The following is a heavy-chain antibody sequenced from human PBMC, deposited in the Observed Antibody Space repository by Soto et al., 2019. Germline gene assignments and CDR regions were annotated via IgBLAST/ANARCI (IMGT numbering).Heavy chain of an antibody. V-gene: IGHV4-31*03. J-gene: IGHJ6*03. CDR3: ARGSYGSGSLYYYYYMDV. Sequence: TLSLTCTVSGGSISSGGYYWSWIRQHPGKGLEWIGYIYYSGSTYYNPSLKSRVTISVDTSKNQFSLKLSSVTAADTAVYYCARGSYGSGSLYYYYYMDVWGKGTTVTVSS. CDR1: GGSISSGGYY. CDR2: IYYSGST. D-gene: IGHD3-10*01.